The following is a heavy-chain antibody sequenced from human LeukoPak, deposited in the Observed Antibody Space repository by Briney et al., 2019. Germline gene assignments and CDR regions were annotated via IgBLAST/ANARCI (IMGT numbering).Heavy chain of an antibody. CDR2: ITGSSSHS. CDR3: ASLMTTVTIRDF. V-gene: IGHV3-21*01. CDR1: GFTFSSYS. D-gene: IGHD4-11*01. Sequence: NPGGSLRLSCAASGFTFSSYSMNWVRQAPGKGLEWVSSITGSSSHSYYAASVKGRFTISRGNAKNSLYLQMNGLRAEDTAVYFCASLMTTVTIRDFWGQGTPVTVSS. J-gene: IGHJ4*02.